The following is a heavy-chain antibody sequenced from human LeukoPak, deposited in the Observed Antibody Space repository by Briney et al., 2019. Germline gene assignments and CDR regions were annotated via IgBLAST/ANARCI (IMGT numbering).Heavy chain of an antibody. V-gene: IGHV3-48*01. Sequence: GGSLRLSCAASGFTFSSYSMNWVRQAPGKGLESISYITPSSSSIYYADSVRGRFTTSRDNAKNSMYLQMNSLRTEDTAVCYCARDVLGDYDYWGQGTLVSVSS. CDR3: ARDVLGDYDY. D-gene: IGHD4-17*01. CDR1: GFTFSSYS. J-gene: IGHJ4*02. CDR2: ITPSSSSI.